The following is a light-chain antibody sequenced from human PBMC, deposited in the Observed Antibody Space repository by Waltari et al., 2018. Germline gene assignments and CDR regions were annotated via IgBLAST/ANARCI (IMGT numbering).Light chain of an antibody. CDR1: QSLVSGDGPTY. CDR2: RVS. V-gene: IGKV2-30*01. CDR3: MQGTHWPPT. Sequence: DVVMTQSPLSLPVTLGLPASIPCRSRQSLVSGDGPTYLHWFQQRPGQSQRRLIYRVSSRDSGVPDRFSGSGSGTEFTLKISRVEAEDVGVYYCMQGTHWPPTFGPGTKVDIK. J-gene: IGKJ3*01.